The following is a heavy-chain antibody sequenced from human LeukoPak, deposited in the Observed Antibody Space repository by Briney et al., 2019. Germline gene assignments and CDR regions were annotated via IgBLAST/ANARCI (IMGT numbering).Heavy chain of an antibody. V-gene: IGHV4-34*01. CDR1: GGSFSGYY. Sequence: PSETLSLTCAVYGGSFSGYYWSWIRQPPGKGLEWIGEINHSGSTNYNPSLKSRVTISVDTSKNQFSLKLSSVTAADTAVYYCARGRGRRIVVVKDYYYGMDVWGQGTTVTVSS. J-gene: IGHJ6*02. CDR3: ARGRGRRIVVVKDYYYGMDV. CDR2: INHSGST. D-gene: IGHD2-21*01.